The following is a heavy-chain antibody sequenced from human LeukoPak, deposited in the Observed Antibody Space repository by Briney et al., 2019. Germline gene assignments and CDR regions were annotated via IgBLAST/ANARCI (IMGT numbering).Heavy chain of an antibody. D-gene: IGHD6-13*01. CDR2: IKSKSAGGTV. J-gene: IGHJ4*02. V-gene: IGHV3-15*01. Sequence: GGSLRLSCAASGFSFSSAYVIWVRQAPVKGLEWLGRIKSKSAGGTVDYASPVKGRFVISRDDSRTTVSLQMNSLKTEDTAVYYCSTDAGYDSRWYNYWGQGTLVTVSS. CDR1: GFSFSSAY. CDR3: STDAGYDSRWYNY.